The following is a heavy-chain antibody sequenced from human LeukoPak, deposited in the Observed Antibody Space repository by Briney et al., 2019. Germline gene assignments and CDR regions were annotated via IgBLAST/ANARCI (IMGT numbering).Heavy chain of an antibody. CDR3: ATFQEYCSGGSCYPYFDY. V-gene: IGHV4-34*01. CDR2: INHSGST. D-gene: IGHD2-15*01. CDR1: GGSFSGYY. Sequence: SETLSLTCAVYGGSFSGYYWSWIRQPPGKGLEWIGEINHSGSTNYNPSLKSRVTISVDTSKNQFSLKLSSVTAADTAVYYCATFQEYCSGGSCYPYFDYWGQGTLVTVSS. J-gene: IGHJ4*02.